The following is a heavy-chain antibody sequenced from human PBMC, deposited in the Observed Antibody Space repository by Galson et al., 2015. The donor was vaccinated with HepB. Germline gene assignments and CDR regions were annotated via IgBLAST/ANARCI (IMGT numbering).Heavy chain of an antibody. Sequence: SLRLSCAASGFTFSSYWMSWVRQAPGKGLEWVANIKQDGSEKYYVDSVKGRFTISRDNAKNSLYLQMNSLRAEDTAVYYCARYYGDYVGGGLDYWGQGTLVTVSS. CDR1: GFTFSSYW. J-gene: IGHJ4*02. V-gene: IGHV3-7*03. CDR2: IKQDGSEK. D-gene: IGHD4-17*01. CDR3: ARYYGDYVGGGLDY.